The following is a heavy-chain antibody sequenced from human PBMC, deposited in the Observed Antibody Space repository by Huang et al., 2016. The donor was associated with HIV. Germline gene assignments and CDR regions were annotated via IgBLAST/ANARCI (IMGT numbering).Heavy chain of an antibody. D-gene: IGHD3-10*01. J-gene: IGHJ5*02. CDR3: ARFRGPQVTLNWLDP. CDR2: VSTYNGHT. CDR1: GYTFFTYS. V-gene: IGHV1-18*01. Sequence: QVQLVQSGPEMKKPGASVNVSCKASGYTFFTYSISWVRQARGQGLEWMGWVSTYNGHTNYAQKFQGRRTLTTDVSTSSAYMELKNLRSDDTAVYYCARFRGPQVTLNWLDPWGQGTLVTVSS.